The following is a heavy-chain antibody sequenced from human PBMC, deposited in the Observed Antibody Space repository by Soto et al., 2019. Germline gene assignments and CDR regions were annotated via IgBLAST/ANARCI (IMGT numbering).Heavy chain of an antibody. Sequence: PSETLSLTCSVSGASIYNGGYFWSWIRQHPGKGLEWIGYIYYSGSTYYNPSLKSRVTISVDTSKNQFSLKLSSVTAADTAVYYCARDYDSSGYYDSYFDYWGQGTLVTAPQ. CDR3: ARDYDSSGYYDSYFDY. J-gene: IGHJ4*02. CDR1: GASIYNGGYF. D-gene: IGHD3-22*01. CDR2: IYYSGST. V-gene: IGHV4-31*03.